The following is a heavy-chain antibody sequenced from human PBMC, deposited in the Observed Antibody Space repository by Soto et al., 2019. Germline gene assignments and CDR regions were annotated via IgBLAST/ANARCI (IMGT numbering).Heavy chain of an antibody. CDR2: ISSSSSYI. D-gene: IGHD3-3*01. Sequence: GGSLRLSCAASGFTFSSYSMNWVRQAPGKGLEWVSSISSSSSYIYYADSVKGRFTISRDNAKNSLYLQMNSLRAEDTAVYYCARVERKSHAYYDFWSGYYYFDYWGQGTLVTVSS. J-gene: IGHJ4*02. V-gene: IGHV3-21*01. CDR3: ARVERKSHAYYDFWSGYYYFDY. CDR1: GFTFSSYS.